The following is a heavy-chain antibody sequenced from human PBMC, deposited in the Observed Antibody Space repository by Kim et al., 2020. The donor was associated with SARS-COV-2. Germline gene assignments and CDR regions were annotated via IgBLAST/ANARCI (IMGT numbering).Heavy chain of an antibody. CDR2: IYYSGST. CDR1: GGSISSGGYY. D-gene: IGHD3-22*01. CDR3: ARGSPDYYDSSGYYYNSHYFDY. Sequence: SETLSLTCTVSGGSISSGGYYWSWIRQHPGKGLEWIGYIYYSGSTYYNPSLKSRVTISVDTSKNQFSLKLSSVTAADTAVYYCARGSPDYYDSSGYYYNSHYFDYWGQGTLVTVSS. J-gene: IGHJ4*02. V-gene: IGHV4-31*03.